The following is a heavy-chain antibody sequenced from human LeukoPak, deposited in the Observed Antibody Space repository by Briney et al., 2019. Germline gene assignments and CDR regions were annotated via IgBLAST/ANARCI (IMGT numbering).Heavy chain of an antibody. CDR3: AKTGLGPPIYYYGSGEFQH. Sequence: GGFLRLSCAASGFTFSSYAMSWVRQAPGKGLEWVSAISGSGGSTYYADSVKGRFTISRDNSKNTLYLQMNSLRAEDTAVYYCAKTGLGPPIYYYGSGEFQHWGQGTLVTVSS. CDR1: GFTFSSYA. V-gene: IGHV3-23*01. J-gene: IGHJ1*01. CDR2: ISGSGGST. D-gene: IGHD3-10*01.